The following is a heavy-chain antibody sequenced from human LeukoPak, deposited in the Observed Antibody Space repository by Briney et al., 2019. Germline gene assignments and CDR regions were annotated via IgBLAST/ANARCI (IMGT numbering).Heavy chain of an antibody. Sequence: GASVKVSCKASGYTFVGYYLHWVRQAPGQGLEWMGRIIPILGIANYAQKFQGRVTITADKSTSTAYMELSSLRSEDTAVYYCARERDYRIKSQRFDPWGQGTLVTVSS. CDR3: ARERDYRIKSQRFDP. CDR2: IIPILGIA. J-gene: IGHJ5*02. CDR1: GYTFVGYY. D-gene: IGHD4-11*01. V-gene: IGHV1-69*04.